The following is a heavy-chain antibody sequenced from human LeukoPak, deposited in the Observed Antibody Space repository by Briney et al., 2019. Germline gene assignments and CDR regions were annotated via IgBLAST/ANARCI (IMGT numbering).Heavy chain of an antibody. Sequence: PGGSLRLSCAASGFSFSNYAMSWVRQAPGKGLEWVSGLSGNGERTHYADSVKGRFTISRDNSKNTLYLQMNSLRAEDTAVYFCAGDSRGYYYVLDYWGQGTLVTVSS. D-gene: IGHD3-22*01. CDR2: LSGNGERT. CDR3: AGDSRGYYYVLDY. V-gene: IGHV3-23*01. CDR1: GFSFSNYA. J-gene: IGHJ4*02.